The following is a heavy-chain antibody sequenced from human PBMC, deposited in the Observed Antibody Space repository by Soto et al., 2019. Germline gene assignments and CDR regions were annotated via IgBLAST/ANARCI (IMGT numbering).Heavy chain of an antibody. Sequence: PGGSLRLSCAAPGFTFSNYAMNWVRQAPGKGLDWVSGISAGGLDAFYADSVKGRFTISRDDSKNTLFLLMTSLRVEDTAVYFCAKDLGGRAFHFDYWGQGTLVTVSS. CDR1: GFTFSNYA. CDR2: ISAGGLDA. D-gene: IGHD1-26*01. V-gene: IGHV3-23*01. CDR3: AKDLGGRAFHFDY. J-gene: IGHJ4*02.